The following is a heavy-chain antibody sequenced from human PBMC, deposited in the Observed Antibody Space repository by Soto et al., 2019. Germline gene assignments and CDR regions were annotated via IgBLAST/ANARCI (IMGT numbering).Heavy chain of an antibody. Sequence: PGGSLRLSCAASGFTFSSYVMSWVRQAPGKGLEWVSSISGTRSGSTYYADSVKGRFTISRDNSKNTLYLQMNSLRAEDTAVYYCGKSGYCSSINCPAYAFDIWGQGTIVTVSS. CDR3: GKSGYCSSINCPAYAFDI. J-gene: IGHJ3*02. CDR2: ISGTRSGST. CDR1: GFTFSSYV. D-gene: IGHD2-2*01. V-gene: IGHV3-23*01.